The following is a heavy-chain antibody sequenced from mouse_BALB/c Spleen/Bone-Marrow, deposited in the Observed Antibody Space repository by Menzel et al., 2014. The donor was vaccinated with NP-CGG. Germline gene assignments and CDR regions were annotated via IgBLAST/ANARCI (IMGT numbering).Heavy chain of an antibody. D-gene: IGHD2-10*02. V-gene: IGHV2-9*02. CDR1: GFSLTSFG. J-gene: IGHJ4*01. Sequence: VKLMESGPGLVAPSQSLSITCTVSGFSLTSFGVHWVRQPPGKGLEWLGVIWAGGSTNYNSALMSRLSISKDNSKSQVFLKMNSLQTDDTAMYYCARYGNYEDAMDYRGQGTSVTVSS. CDR3: ARYGNYEDAMDY. CDR2: IWAGGST.